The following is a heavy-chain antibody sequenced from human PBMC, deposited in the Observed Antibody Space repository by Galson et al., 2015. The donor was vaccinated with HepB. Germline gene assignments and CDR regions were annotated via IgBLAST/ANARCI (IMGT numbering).Heavy chain of an antibody. Sequence: SLRLSCAASQFTFSSYGMHWVRQAPGKGLEWVAVISYDESNEYYGDSVKGRFTISRDNSKSTLYLQMNNVTTEDTAVYYCAKTPRILRYFDWISGLDYWGQGTLVIVSS. CDR2: ISYDESNE. D-gene: IGHD3-9*01. CDR3: AKTPRILRYFDWISGLDY. V-gene: IGHV3-30*18. CDR1: QFTFSSYG. J-gene: IGHJ4*02.